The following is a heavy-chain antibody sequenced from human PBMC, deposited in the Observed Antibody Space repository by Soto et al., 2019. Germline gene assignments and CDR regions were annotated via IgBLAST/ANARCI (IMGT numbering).Heavy chain of an antibody. CDR3: ARDFTTRSYCVDV. V-gene: IGHV1-2*02. D-gene: IGHD2-21*01. J-gene: IGHJ6*04. CDR1: GYTFTGAY. CDR2: INPNSGGT. Sequence: QAQLVQSGAEVKKPGASVKVSCKASGYTFTGAYIHWVRQAPGQGLEWMGCINPNSGGTEFAQKFQGRVTVTRDTSITTVYMEMNRLRSDDMGVYYCARDFTTRSYCVDVWGKGTAVTVSS.